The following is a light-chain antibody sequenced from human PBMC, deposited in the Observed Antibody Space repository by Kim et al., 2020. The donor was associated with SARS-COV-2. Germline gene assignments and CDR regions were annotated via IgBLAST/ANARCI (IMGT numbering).Light chain of an antibody. V-gene: IGKV1-5*03. CDR3: LQYNDSPLT. J-gene: IGKJ4*01. CDR1: QSFSTW. CDR2: RAS. Sequence: DIQMTQSPSTLSASVGDRVTITCRDSQSFSTWLAWYQQKPGKAPKLLIYRASSLESGVPSRFSGSGSGTEFTLTISSLQPDDFVTYYCLQYNDSPLTFGGGTKVDIK.